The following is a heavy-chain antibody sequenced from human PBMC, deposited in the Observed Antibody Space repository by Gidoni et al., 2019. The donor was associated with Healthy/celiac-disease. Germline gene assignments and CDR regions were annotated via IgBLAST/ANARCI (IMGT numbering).Heavy chain of an antibody. Sequence: EVQLVESGGGLVQPGRSLRLSCAASGFTFDDYAMHWVRQAPGQGLEWVSGISWNSSSIGYADSVKGRFTISRDNAKNSLYLQMNSLRAEDTALYYCAKGYCTNGVCYNGFFDYWGQGTLVTVSS. D-gene: IGHD2-8*01. CDR3: AKGYCTNGVCYNGFFDY. V-gene: IGHV3-9*01. CDR1: GFTFDDYA. CDR2: ISWNSSSI. J-gene: IGHJ4*02.